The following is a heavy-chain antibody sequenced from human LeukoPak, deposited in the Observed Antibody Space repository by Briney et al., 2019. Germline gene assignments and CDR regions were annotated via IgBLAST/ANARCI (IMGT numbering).Heavy chain of an antibody. CDR2: ISGSGGSI. CDR3: AKDWYGDYAGPFDP. Sequence: PGGSLRLSCAASGFTFSSYAMSWVRQAPGKGLEWVSAISGSGGSIYYADSVKGRFTISRDNSKNTLYLQMNSLRAEDTAVYYCAKDWYGDYAGPFDPWGQGTLVTVSS. CDR1: GFTFSSYA. V-gene: IGHV3-23*01. D-gene: IGHD4-17*01. J-gene: IGHJ5*02.